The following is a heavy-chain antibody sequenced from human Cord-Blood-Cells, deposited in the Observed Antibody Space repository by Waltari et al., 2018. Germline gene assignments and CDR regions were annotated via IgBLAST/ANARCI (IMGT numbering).Heavy chain of an antibody. Sequence: EVQLLESGGGLVQPGGSLRLSCAASGFTFSSYAMSWVRQAPGTGLDWVSAISGSGGSTYYADSVKGRFTISRDNSKNTLYLQMNSLRAEDTAVYYCAKAPDNYDFWSGYYYYYYMDVWGKGTTVTVSS. CDR2: ISGSGGST. D-gene: IGHD3-3*01. V-gene: IGHV3-23*01. CDR1: GFTFSSYA. J-gene: IGHJ6*03. CDR3: AKAPDNYDFWSGYYYYYYMDV.